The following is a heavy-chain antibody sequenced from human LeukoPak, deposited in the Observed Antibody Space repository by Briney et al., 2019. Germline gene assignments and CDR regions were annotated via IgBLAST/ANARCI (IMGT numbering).Heavy chain of an antibody. D-gene: IGHD5-12*01. CDR2: IYYSGST. V-gene: IGHV4-39*01. CDR1: GGSISSSSYY. J-gene: IGHJ4*02. CDR3: ASDSGYDPPNY. Sequence: SETLSLTCTVSGGSISSSSYYWGWIRQPPGKGLEWIGSIYYSGSTYYNPSLKSRVTISVDTSKNQFSLKLSSVTAADTAVYYCASDSGYDPPNYWGQGTLVTVSS.